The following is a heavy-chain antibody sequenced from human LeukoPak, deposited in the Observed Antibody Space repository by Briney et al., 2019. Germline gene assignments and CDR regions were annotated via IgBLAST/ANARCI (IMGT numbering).Heavy chain of an antibody. CDR3: ARDSDRGYSYGPFDY. Sequence: GGSLRLSCAASGFTVSSNYMSWVRQAPGKGLEWVSVIYSGGSTYYADSVKGRFTISRDKSKNTLYLQMNSLRAEDTAVYYCARDSDRGYSYGPFDYWGQGTLVTVSS. D-gene: IGHD5-18*01. CDR2: IYSGGST. CDR1: GFTVSSNY. J-gene: IGHJ4*02. V-gene: IGHV3-53*01.